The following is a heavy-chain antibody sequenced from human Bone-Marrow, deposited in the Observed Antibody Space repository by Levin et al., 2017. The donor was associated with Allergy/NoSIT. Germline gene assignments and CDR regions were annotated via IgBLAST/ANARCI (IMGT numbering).Heavy chain of an antibody. J-gene: IGHJ6*02. D-gene: IGHD2-15*01. CDR2: IKSRNDGGTT. V-gene: IGHV3-15*01. Sequence: PGGSLRLSCAASGFNFTNAWMSWVRQAPGKGLEWVGRIKSRNDGGTTDYAAPVKGRFIISKDVSKNTLYLQMYSLKTQDTAVYYCSTEGGHCSGGSCYLLPFYYGMDVWGQGTTVTVSS. CDR1: GFNFTNAW. CDR3: STEGGHCSGGSCYLLPFYYGMDV.